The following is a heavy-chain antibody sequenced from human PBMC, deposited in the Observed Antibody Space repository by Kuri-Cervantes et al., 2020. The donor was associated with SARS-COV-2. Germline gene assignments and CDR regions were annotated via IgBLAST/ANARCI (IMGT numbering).Heavy chain of an antibody. Sequence: ASVKVSCKASGYTFTSYGISWVRQAPGQGLEWMGWISTYNGNTNYAQKLQGRVTMTTDTSTSTAYMELRSLRSDDTAVYYCASRKDIVATINFDYWDQGTLVTVSS. J-gene: IGHJ4*02. V-gene: IGHV1-18*01. CDR3: ASRKDIVATINFDY. CDR2: ISTYNGNT. CDR1: GYTFTSYG. D-gene: IGHD5-12*01.